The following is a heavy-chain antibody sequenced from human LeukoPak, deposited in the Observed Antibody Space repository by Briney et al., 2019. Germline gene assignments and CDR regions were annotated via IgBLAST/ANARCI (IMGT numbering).Heavy chain of an antibody. CDR3: ARPVPIFGVAPRYYFDY. J-gene: IGHJ4*02. CDR2: IYYSGST. D-gene: IGHD3-3*02. CDR1: GGSISSSSYY. V-gene: IGHV4-39*01. Sequence: SETLSLTCTVSGGSISSSSYYWGWIRQPPGKGLEWIVSIYYSGSTYYNPSLKSRVTISVDTSKNQFSLKLSSVTAADTAVYYCARPVPIFGVAPRYYFDYWGQGTLVTVSS.